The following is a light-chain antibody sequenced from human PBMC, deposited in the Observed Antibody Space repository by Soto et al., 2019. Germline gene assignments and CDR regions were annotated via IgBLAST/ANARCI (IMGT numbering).Light chain of an antibody. J-gene: IGLJ2*01. Sequence: QSALTQAASVSGSPGQSITISCTGTTSDVGGYNFVSWYQQHPGKAPKLMIFDVSYRPSGVSNRFSGSKSGNTASLTISGLQAEDEADYYCSSFTSSTTLTFGGGTKLTVL. V-gene: IGLV2-14*03. CDR2: DVS. CDR3: SSFTSSTTLT. CDR1: TSDVGGYNF.